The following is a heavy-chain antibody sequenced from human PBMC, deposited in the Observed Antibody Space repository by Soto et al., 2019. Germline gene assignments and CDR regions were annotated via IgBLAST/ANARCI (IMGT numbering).Heavy chain of an antibody. D-gene: IGHD3-3*01. CDR2: IYATGTT. CDR3: ARASTIFGVDYGMDV. CDR1: GASISGFY. V-gene: IGHV4-4*07. Sequence: SETLSLTCTVSGASISGFYWSWIRKSAGKGLEWIGRIYATGTTDYNPSLKSRVMMSVDTSKNQFSLKLSSVTAADTAVYYCARASTIFGVDYGMDVWGQGTTVTVSS. J-gene: IGHJ6*02.